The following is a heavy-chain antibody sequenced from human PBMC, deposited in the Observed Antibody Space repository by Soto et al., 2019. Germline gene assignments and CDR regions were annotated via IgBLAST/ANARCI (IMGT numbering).Heavy chain of an antibody. CDR3: SRDTADLWEPDQCFQY. CDR2: ISGSSSYI. V-gene: IGHV3-21*01. CDR1: GFTFSAYS. D-gene: IGHD1-26*01. Sequence: GGSLRLSCTASGFTFSAYSMNWVRQAPGKGLEWVASISGSSSYIYYADSVKGRFTISRDNAEKSVYLQMNNLRAAATAVYYCSRDTADLWEPDQCFQYWGLGTRVTVSS. J-gene: IGHJ1*01.